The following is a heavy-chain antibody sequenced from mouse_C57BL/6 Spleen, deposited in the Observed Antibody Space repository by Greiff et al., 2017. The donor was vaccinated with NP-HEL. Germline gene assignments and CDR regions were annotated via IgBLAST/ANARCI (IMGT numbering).Heavy chain of an antibody. D-gene: IGHD1-1*01. Sequence: VHVKQSGTVLARPGASVKMSCKTSGYTFTSYWMHWVKQRPGQGLEWIGAIYPGNSDTSYNQKFKGKAKLTAVTSASTAYMELSSLTKEDSAVYYCTRAGVYYGSSYPYFDYWGQGTTLTVSS. V-gene: IGHV1-5*01. CDR3: TRAGVYYGSSYPYFDY. J-gene: IGHJ2*01. CDR1: GYTFTSYW. CDR2: IYPGNSDT.